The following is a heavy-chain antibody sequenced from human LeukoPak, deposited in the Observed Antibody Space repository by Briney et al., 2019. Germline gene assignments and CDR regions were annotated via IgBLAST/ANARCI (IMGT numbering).Heavy chain of an antibody. D-gene: IGHD5-24*01. V-gene: IGHV3-53*01. CDR3: ARETFTIPFDY. CDR1: GFTFSSYW. J-gene: IGHJ4*02. Sequence: GGSLRLSCVGSGFTFSSYWMTWVRQAPGKGLEWVSVMYPGGSTHYADSVRGRFTISRDNSKNTVYLHMNSLRVDDTAVYYCARETFTIPFDYWGQGTLVTVSS. CDR2: MYPGGST.